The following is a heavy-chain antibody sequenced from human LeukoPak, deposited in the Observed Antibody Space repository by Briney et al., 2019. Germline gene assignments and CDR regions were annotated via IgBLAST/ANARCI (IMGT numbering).Heavy chain of an antibody. CDR2: TAPGGNT. Sequence: SETLSLTCTVSGYSISSGYYWGWIRQPPGKGLEWIGSTAPGGNTYYNPSLKSRVAISVDTSKNQFSLRLISVTAADTAVYYCARVGSGWPFDHWGQGTLVTVSS. D-gene: IGHD6-19*01. V-gene: IGHV4-38-2*02. CDR3: ARVGSGWPFDH. CDR1: GYSISSGYY. J-gene: IGHJ4*02.